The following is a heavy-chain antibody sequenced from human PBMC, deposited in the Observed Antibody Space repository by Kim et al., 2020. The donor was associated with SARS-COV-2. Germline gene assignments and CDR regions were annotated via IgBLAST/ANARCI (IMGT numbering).Heavy chain of an antibody. V-gene: IGHV1-46*01. Sequence: ASVKVSCKASGYTFTSYYMHWVRQAPGQGLEWMGIINPSGGSTSYAQKFQGRVTMTRDTSTSTVYMELSILRSTDTAVYYCSRGRRLTNNWNDRAYYYSGMVASGQGST. CDR3: SRGRRLTNNWNDRAYYYSGMVA. D-gene: IGHD1-20*01. J-gene: IGHJ6*02. CDR1: GYTFTSYY. CDR2: INPSGGST.